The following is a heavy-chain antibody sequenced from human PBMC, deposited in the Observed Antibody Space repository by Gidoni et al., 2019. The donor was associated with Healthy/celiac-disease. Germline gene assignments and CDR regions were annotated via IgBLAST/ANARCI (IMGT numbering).Heavy chain of an antibody. D-gene: IGHD6-13*01. J-gene: IGHJ4*02. V-gene: IGHV3-30-3*01. Sequence: QVQLVESGGGVVQPGRSLRLSCAASGFPFSSYAMHWVRQAPGKGLEWVAVISYDGSNKYYADSVKGRFTISRDNSKNTLYLQMNSLRAEDTAVYYCASGGSSWDYFDYWGQGTLVTVSS. CDR1: GFPFSSYA. CDR3: ASGGSSWDYFDY. CDR2: ISYDGSNK.